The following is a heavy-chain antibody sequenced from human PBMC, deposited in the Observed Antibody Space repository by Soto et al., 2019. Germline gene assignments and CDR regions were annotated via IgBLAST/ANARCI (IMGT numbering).Heavy chain of an antibody. CDR2: ISAYKGNT. Sequence: QVQLVQSGAEVKKPGASVKVSCKASGYTFTSYGISWVRQAPGQGLEWMGWISAYKGNTKYAQKLEGRVNMTPDASTSTAILKLRSLPSDDTAVYSCAPEPNYLDYCVQGTLVTGSS. V-gene: IGHV1-18*01. CDR1: GYTFTSYG. J-gene: IGHJ4*02. CDR3: APEPNYLDY.